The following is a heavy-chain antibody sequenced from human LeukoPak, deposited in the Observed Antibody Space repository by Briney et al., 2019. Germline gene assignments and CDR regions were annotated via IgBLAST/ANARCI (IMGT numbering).Heavy chain of an antibody. CDR2: IYHSGNT. Sequence: SETLSLTCAVSGGSISSNNWWSWVRQPPGKGLEWIGEIYHSGNTNYNPSLKSRVTMSVDKSKNQFSLKLSSVTAEDTAVYYCAYRTYYYDSSGYYNDIWGQGTMVTVSS. V-gene: IGHV4-4*02. J-gene: IGHJ3*02. D-gene: IGHD3-22*01. CDR1: GGSISSNNW. CDR3: AYRTYYYDSSGYYNDI.